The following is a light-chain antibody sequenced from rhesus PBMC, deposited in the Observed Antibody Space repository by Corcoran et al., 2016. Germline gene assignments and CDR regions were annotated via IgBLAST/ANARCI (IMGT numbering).Light chain of an antibody. Sequence: DIQMTQSPSSLSASVGDRVTITCQASQGISSWLAWYQQKPGKAPKLLIYAASSLQSGVPSRFSGSGSGTDFTPPISSLQPEEFATYYCQQHNSYPWTFGQGTKVEIK. CDR1: QGISSW. V-gene: IGKV1-33*02. CDR3: QQHNSYPWT. J-gene: IGKJ1*01. CDR2: AAS.